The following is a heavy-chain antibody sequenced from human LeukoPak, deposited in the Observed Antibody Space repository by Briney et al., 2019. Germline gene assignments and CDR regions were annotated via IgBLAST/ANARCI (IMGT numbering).Heavy chain of an antibody. CDR2: IKEDGSKK. D-gene: IGHD3-22*01. CDR3: ATLLDYYDSSGYHQGGD. CDR1: GFTFSGCC. Sequence: GGSLRLSCAASGFTFSGCCMTWVRQAPGKGLEWVANIKEDGSKKNYVDSVKGRFTIFRDNAKNSPYLQMNSLRAEDTAVYYCATLLDYYDSSGYHQGGDWGQGTLVTVSS. J-gene: IGHJ4*02. V-gene: IGHV3-7*03.